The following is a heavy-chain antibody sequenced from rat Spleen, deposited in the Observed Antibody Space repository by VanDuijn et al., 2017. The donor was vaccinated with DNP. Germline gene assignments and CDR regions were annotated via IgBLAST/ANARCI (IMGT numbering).Heavy chain of an antibody. CDR1: GFSLTSYN. Sequence: QVQLKESGPGLVQPSQTLSLTCTVAGFSLTSYNVHWVRQFPGKDLEWMGVIWNTGGTQYNSALKSRLSISKDTSKSQVLLKVNSLQSEDTATYYCARDRGMVATGAMDAWGQGTSVTVSS. J-gene: IGHJ4*01. D-gene: IGHD1-3*01. V-gene: IGHV2-41*01. CDR3: ARDRGMVATGAMDA. CDR2: IWNTGGT.